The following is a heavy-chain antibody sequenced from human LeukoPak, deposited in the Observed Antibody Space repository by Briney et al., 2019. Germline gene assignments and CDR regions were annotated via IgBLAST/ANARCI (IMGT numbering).Heavy chain of an antibody. CDR1: GGSISSGGYS. J-gene: IGHJ3*02. Sequence: SETLSLTCAVSGGSISSGGYSWSWIWQPPGKGLEWIGYIYHSGSTYYNPSLKSRVTISVDRSKNQFSLKLSSVTAADTAVYYCARVDILTGYAAFDIWGQGTMVTVSS. CDR2: IYHSGST. D-gene: IGHD3-9*01. V-gene: IGHV4-30-2*01. CDR3: ARVDILTGYAAFDI.